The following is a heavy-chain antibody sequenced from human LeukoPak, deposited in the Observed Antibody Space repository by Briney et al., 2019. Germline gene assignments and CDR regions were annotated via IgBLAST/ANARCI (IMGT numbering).Heavy chain of an antibody. CDR3: ATYNWDDPDAFDI. CDR1: GYSISSDNY. Sequence: SETLSLTCAVSGYSISSDNYWVWIRQPPGQGLEWTGGIYHSGSTYYNPSLKSRVTMSVDTSKSQFSLKLSSVTAADTAVYYCATYNWDDPDAFDIWGQGTMVTVSS. V-gene: IGHV4-38-2*01. D-gene: IGHD1-20*01. J-gene: IGHJ3*02. CDR2: IYHSGST.